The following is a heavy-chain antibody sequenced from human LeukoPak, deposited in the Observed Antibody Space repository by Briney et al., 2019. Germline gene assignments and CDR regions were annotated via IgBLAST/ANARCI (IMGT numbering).Heavy chain of an antibody. V-gene: IGHV3-30-3*01. CDR2: ISYDGSNK. CDR1: GFTFNIYA. D-gene: IGHD2/OR15-2a*01. CDR3: ARDRSEYYYYAMDV. Sequence: VGSLRLSCAASGFTFNIYAIHWVRQAPGKGLEWVAVISYDGSNKYYADSVKGRFTISRDNSKNTLYLQMNSLRAEDTAVYYCARDRSEYYYYAMDVWGQGTTVTVSS. J-gene: IGHJ6*02.